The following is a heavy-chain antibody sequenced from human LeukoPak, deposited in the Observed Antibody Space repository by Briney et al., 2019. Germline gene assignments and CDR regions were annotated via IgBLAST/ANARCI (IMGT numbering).Heavy chain of an antibody. CDR2: FDPEDGET. V-gene: IGHV1-24*01. CDR3: ATDSMRGELNSYGYNY. Sequence: GASVKVSCKVSGYTLTELSMHWVRQAPGKGLEWMGGFDPEDGETICAQKFQGRVTMTEDTSTDTAYMELSSLRSEDTAVYYCATDSMRGELNSYGYNYWGQETLVTVSS. CDR1: GYTLTELS. D-gene: IGHD5-18*01. J-gene: IGHJ4*02.